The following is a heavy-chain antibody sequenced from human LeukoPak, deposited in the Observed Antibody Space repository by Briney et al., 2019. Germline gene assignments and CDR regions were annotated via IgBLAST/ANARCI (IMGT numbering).Heavy chain of an antibody. CDR1: GGSISSSSYY. V-gene: IGHV4-39*01. CDR2: IYYSGST. D-gene: IGHD5-24*01. CDR3: ARRRRWLQTQNFDY. Sequence: PSETLSLTCTVSGGSISSSSYYWGWIRQPPGKGLEWIGSIYYSGSTYYNPSLKSRVTISVDTSKNQFSLKLSSVTAADTAVYYCARRRRWLQTQNFDYWGQGTLVTVSS. J-gene: IGHJ4*02.